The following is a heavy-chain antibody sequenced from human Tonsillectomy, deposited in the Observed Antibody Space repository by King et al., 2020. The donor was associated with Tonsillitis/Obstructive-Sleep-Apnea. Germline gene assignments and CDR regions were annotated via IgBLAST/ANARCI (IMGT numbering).Heavy chain of an antibody. D-gene: IGHD4-17*01. CDR1: GFIFSTYA. Sequence: QVQLVESGGGVVQPGRSLRLSCAASGFIFSTYAMHWVRQAPGKGLEWMALMSYDGSNKYYADSVKGRFTISRDNSKNTLYLQMNSLRPEDTAVYYCARGHDYGDYTGPADYWGQGTLVTVSS. V-gene: IGHV3-30*04. CDR2: MSYDGSNK. J-gene: IGHJ4*02. CDR3: ARGHDYGDYTGPADY.